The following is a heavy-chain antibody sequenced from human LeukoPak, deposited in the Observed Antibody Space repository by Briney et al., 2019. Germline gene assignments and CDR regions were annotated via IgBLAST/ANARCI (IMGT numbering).Heavy chain of an antibody. Sequence: PGGSLRLSCAASGFTFSTYSMNWVRQAPGKGLEWVSVISSGGGTIYYADSVKGRFTISRDNSKNTLYLQMNSLRYDDTAVYYCATKNSGSYPFDYWGQGTLVTVSS. D-gene: IGHD2-15*01. J-gene: IGHJ4*02. CDR1: GFTFSTYS. V-gene: IGHV3-23*01. CDR3: ATKNSGSYPFDY. CDR2: ISSGGGTI.